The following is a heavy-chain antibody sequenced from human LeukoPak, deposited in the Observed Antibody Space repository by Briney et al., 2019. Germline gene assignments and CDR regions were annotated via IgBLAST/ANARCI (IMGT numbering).Heavy chain of an antibody. CDR1: GFRFTSSR. D-gene: IGHD2-15*01. CDR2: VYPGDSDT. J-gene: IGHJ4*02. V-gene: IGHV5-51*01. Sequence: GKSLKISCKTSGFRFTSSRIAWVRQMPGKGLEWMGIVYPGDSDTKYSPSFQGQVTFSADKSTSTAYLQWSSLKASDTAVYYCARRSGPNYDCWGQGTLVTVSS. CDR3: ARRSGPNYDC.